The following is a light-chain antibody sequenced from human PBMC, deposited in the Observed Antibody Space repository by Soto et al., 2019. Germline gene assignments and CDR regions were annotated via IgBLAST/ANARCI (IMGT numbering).Light chain of an antibody. V-gene: IGKV1-9*01. CDR2: AAS. J-gene: IGKJ5*01. Sequence: DIQLTQSPSFLSASVGDRVTITCRASQDINTYLAWYQQKPGKAPKLLIFAASTLQNGVPSRFSGSGYGTEFTVTITSPQPEDFATYYCQQRKSYPITFGQGTRLEIK. CDR3: QQRKSYPIT. CDR1: QDINTY.